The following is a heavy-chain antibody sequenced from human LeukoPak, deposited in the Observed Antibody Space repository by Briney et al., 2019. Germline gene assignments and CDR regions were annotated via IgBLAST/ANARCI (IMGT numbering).Heavy chain of an antibody. D-gene: IGHD4-17*01. Sequence: SETLSLTCTVSGGSINNYYWSWIRQPPGKGLEWIGYIYYSGTTNFNPSLKSRVTISVDMSKNQFSLRLSSVTAADTAVYYCARDSTPYGHSGYWGQGTLVTVSP. CDR3: ARDSTPYGHSGY. CDR1: GGSINNYY. V-gene: IGHV4-59*01. CDR2: IYYSGTT. J-gene: IGHJ4*02.